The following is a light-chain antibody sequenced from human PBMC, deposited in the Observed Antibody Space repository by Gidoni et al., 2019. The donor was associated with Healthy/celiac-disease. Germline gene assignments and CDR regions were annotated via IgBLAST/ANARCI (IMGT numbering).Light chain of an antibody. CDR2: QDS. Sequence: SYELTQPPSVSVSPGQTASITCSGDKLGDKYACWYQQKPGQSPVLVIYQDSKRPSGIPERFSGSNSGNTATLTISGTQAMDEADYYCQAWDSSTAHVVFGGGTKLT. CDR3: QAWDSSTAHVV. V-gene: IGLV3-1*01. CDR1: KLGDKY. J-gene: IGLJ2*01.